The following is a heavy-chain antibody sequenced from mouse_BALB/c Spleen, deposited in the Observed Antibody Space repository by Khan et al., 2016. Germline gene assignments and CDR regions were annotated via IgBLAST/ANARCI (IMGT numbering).Heavy chain of an antibody. J-gene: IGHJ4*01. CDR3: ARAWYSMDY. CDR1: GYTFSNYW. CDR2: ILPGSGYS. V-gene: IGHV1-9*01. Sequence: VELVESGAELMKPGASVKISCKATGYTFSNYWIEWVKQRPGHGLEWIGDILPGSGYSNSNENFKGRATITADASSNTAYMQLISLTSEDSAVYFCARAWYSMDYWGQGTSVTVSS.